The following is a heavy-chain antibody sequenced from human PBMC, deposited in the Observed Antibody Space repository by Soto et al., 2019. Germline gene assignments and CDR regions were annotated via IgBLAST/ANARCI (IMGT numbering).Heavy chain of an antibody. Sequence: EVQLLESGGGLVQPGGSLRLSCAASGFTFSSYAMSWVRQAPGKGLEWVSAISGSGGSTYYADSVKGRFTISRDNSKNTLYLQMNSLRAEDTAVYYCATGRTYYYDSSGYYAEYFQHWGQGTLVTVSS. CDR2: ISGSGGST. CDR1: GFTFSSYA. J-gene: IGHJ1*01. D-gene: IGHD3-22*01. CDR3: ATGRTYYYDSSGYYAEYFQH. V-gene: IGHV3-23*01.